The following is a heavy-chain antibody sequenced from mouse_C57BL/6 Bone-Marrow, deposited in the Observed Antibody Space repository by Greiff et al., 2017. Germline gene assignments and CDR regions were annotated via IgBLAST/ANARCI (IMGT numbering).Heavy chain of an antibody. CDR3: ARSCMGFAY. J-gene: IGHJ3*01. D-gene: IGHD2-10*02. V-gene: IGHV14-2*01. CDR2: IDPEDGET. CDR1: GFNIKDYY. Sequence: VQLQQSGAELVKPGASVKLSCTASGFNIKDYYMHWVKQRTEQGLEWIGRIDPEDGETKYAPKFQGKATLTADTSSNTAYLQLSSLTSEDTAVYYCARSCMGFAYWGQGTRVTVSA.